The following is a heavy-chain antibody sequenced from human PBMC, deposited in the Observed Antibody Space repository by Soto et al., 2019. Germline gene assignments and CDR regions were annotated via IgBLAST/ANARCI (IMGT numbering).Heavy chain of an antibody. CDR2: ISGSGGST. CDR3: AKSGGVTTGPSGAFDI. Sequence: EVQLLESGGGLVQPGGSLRLSCAASGFTFSSYAMSWVRQAPGKGLEWVSAISGSGGSTYYADSVKGRFTISRDNSKNTLYLKMNSLRAEDTAVYYCAKSGGVTTGPSGAFDIWGQGTMVTVSS. V-gene: IGHV3-23*01. J-gene: IGHJ3*02. CDR1: GFTFSSYA. D-gene: IGHD4-17*01.